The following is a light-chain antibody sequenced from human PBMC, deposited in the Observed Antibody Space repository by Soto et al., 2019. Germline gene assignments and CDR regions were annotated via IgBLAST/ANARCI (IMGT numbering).Light chain of an antibody. V-gene: IGLV2-23*01. Sequence: QSALTQPASVSGSPGQSITISCSGPSSYIGSYNLVSWYQQHPGKAPKLMIYEASKRPSGVSNRFSGSKSGSTASLTISGLQAEDEADYYCAAWDDSLNGYWVFGGGTKLTVL. CDR3: AAWDDSLNGYWV. CDR2: EAS. J-gene: IGLJ3*02. CDR1: SSYIGSYNL.